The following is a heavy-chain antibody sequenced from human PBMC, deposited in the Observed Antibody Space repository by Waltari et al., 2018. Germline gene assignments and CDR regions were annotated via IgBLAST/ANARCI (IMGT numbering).Heavy chain of an antibody. D-gene: IGHD4-17*01. CDR2: IYQSGST. V-gene: IGHV4-4*02. CDR1: GGSLSSRNW. CDR3: ARDESDYGDYLGYFDY. J-gene: IGHJ4*02. Sequence: QVQLQESGPGLVKPSGTLSLTCAVSGGSLSSRNWWRGVRQPPGKGLEWIGEIYQSGSTNYNPALKSRVTIAVDKSKNQFALKLSSVTAADTAVYYCARDESDYGDYLGYFDYWGQGTLVTVSS.